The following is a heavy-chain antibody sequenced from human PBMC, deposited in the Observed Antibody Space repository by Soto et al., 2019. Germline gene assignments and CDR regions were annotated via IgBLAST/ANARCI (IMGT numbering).Heavy chain of an antibody. CDR3: AIVFRVSRRLNYYGSGSYYNPYYFDY. V-gene: IGHV3-23*01. J-gene: IGHJ4*02. CDR1: GFTFSSYA. D-gene: IGHD3-10*01. Sequence: PGGSLRLSCAASGFTFSSYAMSWVRQAPGKGLEWVSAISGSGGSTYYADSVKGRFTISRDNSKNTLYLQMNSLRAEDTAVYYCAIVFRVSRRLNYYGSGSYYNPYYFDYWGQGTLVTVSS. CDR2: ISGSGGST.